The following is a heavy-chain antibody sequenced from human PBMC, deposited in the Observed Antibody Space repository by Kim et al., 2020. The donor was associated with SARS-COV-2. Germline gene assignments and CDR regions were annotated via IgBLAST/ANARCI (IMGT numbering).Heavy chain of an antibody. J-gene: IGHJ4*02. V-gene: IGHV4-61*01. CDR1: GASVSSDSFY. D-gene: IGHD5-12*01. Sequence: SETLSLTCTVSGASVSSDSFYWSWIRHPPGKGLEWVGYIYNRGSSNYVPSLKSRVTISVDTSKNQFSLKVTSVTAADTAVYYCATSGRYSPRYWGQGTL. CDR2: IYNRGSS. CDR3: ATSGRYSPRY.